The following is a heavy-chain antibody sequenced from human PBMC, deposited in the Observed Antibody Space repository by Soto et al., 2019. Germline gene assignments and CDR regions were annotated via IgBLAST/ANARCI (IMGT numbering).Heavy chain of an antibody. J-gene: IGHJ5*02. V-gene: IGHV1-18*01. CDR3: AREGVVRYFDLLSHNWFDP. Sequence: ASVKVSCKASGYTFTSYGISWVRQAPGQGLEWMGWISAYNGNTNYAQKLQGRVTMTTDTSTSTAYMELRSLRSDDTAVYYCAREGVVRYFDLLSHNWFDPWGQGTLVTVSS. CDR2: ISAYNGNT. D-gene: IGHD3-9*01. CDR1: GYTFTSYG.